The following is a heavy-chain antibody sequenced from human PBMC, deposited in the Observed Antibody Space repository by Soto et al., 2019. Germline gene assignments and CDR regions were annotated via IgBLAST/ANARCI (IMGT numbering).Heavy chain of an antibody. CDR2: IVPMSGTT. D-gene: IGHD2-21*02. V-gene: IGHV1-69*01. Sequence: SVKVSCKGSGGPFTKYAFTWARQAPGQGLEWMGGIVPMSGTTNYAQRFQGRITLTADESTNTAYMELRGLRSDDTAVYYCARPRCNTTDCYSIHWFDPWGQGTLVTVSS. CDR1: GGPFTKYA. J-gene: IGHJ5*02. CDR3: ARPRCNTTDCYSIHWFDP.